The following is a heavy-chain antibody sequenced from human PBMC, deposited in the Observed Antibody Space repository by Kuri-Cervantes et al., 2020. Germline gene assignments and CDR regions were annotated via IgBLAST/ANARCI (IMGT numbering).Heavy chain of an antibody. Sequence: SETLSLTCTVSGGSISSSNYYWGWIRQPPGKGLEWIVCMYYGGGTHYNPSLKSRITMSIDTSKNQFSLRLSSVTAADTAVYYCAREGYDILTGYYGDYWGQGTLVTVSS. CDR2: MYYGGGT. CDR1: GGSISSSNYY. CDR3: AREGYDILTGYYGDY. J-gene: IGHJ4*02. V-gene: IGHV4-39*02. D-gene: IGHD3-9*01.